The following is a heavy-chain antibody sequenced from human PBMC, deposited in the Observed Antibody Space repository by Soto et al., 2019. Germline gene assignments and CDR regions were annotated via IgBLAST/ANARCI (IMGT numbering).Heavy chain of an antibody. Sequence: PSETLSLTCTVSGGSISSSSYYWGWVRQPPGKGLEWIGSIYYSGSTYYNPSLKSRVTISVDTSKNQFSLKLSSVTAADTAVYYCASRKYCSSTSCAHSKKFDPWGQGTLVTVSS. V-gene: IGHV4-39*01. D-gene: IGHD2-2*01. CDR1: GGSISSSSYY. CDR3: ASRKYCSSTSCAHSKKFDP. CDR2: IYYSGST. J-gene: IGHJ5*02.